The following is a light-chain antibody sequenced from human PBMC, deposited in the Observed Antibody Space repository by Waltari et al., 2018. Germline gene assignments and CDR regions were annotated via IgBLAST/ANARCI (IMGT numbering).Light chain of an antibody. CDR2: KVS. J-gene: IGKJ2*01. CDR3: MQGTHWPPYT. Sequence: DVVMTQSPHSLHVTLGQPASISCRSSQSLVYSDGNTYLTWFQQRPGQSPRRLVYKVSNRDSGVPDRFSGSGSGTDFTLKISRVEAEDVGVYYCMQGTHWPPYTFGQGTKLEIK. V-gene: IGKV2-30*01. CDR1: QSLVYSDGNTY.